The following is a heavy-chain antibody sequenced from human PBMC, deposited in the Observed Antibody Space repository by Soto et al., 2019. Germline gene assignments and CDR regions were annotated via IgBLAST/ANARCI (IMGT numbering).Heavy chain of an antibody. CDR2: IYYSGST. J-gene: IGHJ5*02. CDR1: GGSISSGDYY. V-gene: IGHV4-30-4*01. CDR3: ARIAAALNWFDP. D-gene: IGHD6-13*01. Sequence: LSLTCTVSGGSISSGDYYWSWIRQPPGKGLEWIGYIYYSGSTYYNPSLKSRVTISVDTSKNQFSLKLSSVTAADTAVYYCARIAAALNWFDPWGQGTLVTVSS.